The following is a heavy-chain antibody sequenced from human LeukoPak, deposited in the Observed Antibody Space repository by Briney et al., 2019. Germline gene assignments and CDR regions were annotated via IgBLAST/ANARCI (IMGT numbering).Heavy chain of an antibody. CDR3: AREAGAGAFDI. Sequence: GRSLRLSCAASGFTFSSYGLHWVRQAPGKGLEWVAVISYDGGNKYYADSVKGRFTISRDNSKNTVYLQMNSLKTEDTAVYYCAREAGAGAFDIWGQGTMVTVSS. J-gene: IGHJ3*02. CDR1: GFTFSSYG. CDR2: ISYDGGNK. V-gene: IGHV3-30*03.